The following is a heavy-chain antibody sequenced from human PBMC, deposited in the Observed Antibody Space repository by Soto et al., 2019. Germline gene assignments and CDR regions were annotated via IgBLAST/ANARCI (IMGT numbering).Heavy chain of an antibody. CDR2: ISASNGNT. V-gene: IGHV1-18*01. J-gene: IGHJ4*02. CDR1: GYTFTSYG. D-gene: IGHD3-3*01. Sequence: GGSVQVSCKASGYTFTSYGISWVRQPPGQELEWMGWISASNGNTSYAQKLQGRVTMTTDASTSTAYKELRSLRSDDTTMYYSARNSSNVPDYTSAPGYWGQGTLVT. CDR3: ARNSSNVPDYTSAPGY.